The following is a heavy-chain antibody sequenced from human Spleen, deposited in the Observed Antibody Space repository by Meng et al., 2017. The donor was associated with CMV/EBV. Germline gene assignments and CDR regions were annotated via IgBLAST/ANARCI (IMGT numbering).Heavy chain of an antibody. CDR1: GGSFSGYY. CDR2: INHSGST. J-gene: IGHJ4*02. V-gene: IGHV4-34*01. D-gene: IGHD3-22*01. CDR3: ARDYYDSSGLDY. Sequence: QVHLQQWGAGLLKPSETLSLTCAVYGGSFSGYYWSWIRQPPGKGLEWIGEINHSGSTNYNPSLKSRVTISVDTSKNQFSLKLSSVTAADTAVYYCARDYYDSSGLDYWGQGTLVTVSS.